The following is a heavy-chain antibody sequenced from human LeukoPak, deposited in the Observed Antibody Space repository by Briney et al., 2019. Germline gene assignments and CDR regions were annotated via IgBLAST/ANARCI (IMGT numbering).Heavy chain of an antibody. J-gene: IGHJ4*02. V-gene: IGHV4-59*01. Sequence: PSETLSLTCTVSGGSISSYYWSWIRQPPGKGLEWLGYIYYSGSTNYNPSLKSRVTISVDTSKNQFSLKLSSVTAADTAVYYCARDNPDYGDYGSIPLGVFDYWGQGTLVTVSS. CDR2: IYYSGST. CDR3: ARDNPDYGDYGSIPLGVFDY. D-gene: IGHD4-17*01. CDR1: GGSISSYY.